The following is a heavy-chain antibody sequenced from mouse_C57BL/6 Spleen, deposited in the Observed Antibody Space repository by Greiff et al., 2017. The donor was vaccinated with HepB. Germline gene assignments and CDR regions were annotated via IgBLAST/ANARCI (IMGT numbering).Heavy chain of an antibody. CDR2: IYPGNSDT. Sequence: EVQLQQSGTVLARPGASVKMSCKTSGYTFTSYWMHWVKQRPGQGLEWIGAIYPGNSDTSYNQKFKGKAKLTAVTSASTAYMELSSLTNEDSAVYYCTRRHYGSSHWYFDVWGTGTTVTVSS. CDR3: TRRHYGSSHWYFDV. V-gene: IGHV1-5*01. J-gene: IGHJ1*03. D-gene: IGHD1-1*01. CDR1: GYTFTSYW.